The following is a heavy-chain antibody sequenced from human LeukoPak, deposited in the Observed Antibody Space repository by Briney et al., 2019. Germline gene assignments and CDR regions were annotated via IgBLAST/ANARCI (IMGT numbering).Heavy chain of an antibody. D-gene: IGHD2-2*01. Sequence: PSETLSLTCTVSGGSISSGDYYWSWVRQPPGKGLEWIGCIYYSGSTYYNPSLKVRVTISADTSKNQFSLKLSTVTAADTSVYYCAREEPAARVGYWGQGTLVTVSS. J-gene: IGHJ4*02. CDR3: AREEPAARVGY. V-gene: IGHV4-30-4*08. CDR1: GGSISSGDYY. CDR2: IYYSGST.